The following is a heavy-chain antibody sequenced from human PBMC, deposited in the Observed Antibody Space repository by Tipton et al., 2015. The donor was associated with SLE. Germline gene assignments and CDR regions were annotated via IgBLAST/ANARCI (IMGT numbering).Heavy chain of an antibody. Sequence: TLSLTCTVSGGSISSGSYYWSWIRQPPGKGLEWIGSIYHSGSTYYNPSLKSRVTISVDTSKNQFSLKLSSVTAADTAVYYCARDVGLIGSGHGYFDLWGRGTLVTVSS. D-gene: IGHD2-15*01. V-gene: IGHV4-39*07. CDR2: IYHSGST. CDR1: GGSISSGSYY. J-gene: IGHJ2*01. CDR3: ARDVGLIGSGHGYFDL.